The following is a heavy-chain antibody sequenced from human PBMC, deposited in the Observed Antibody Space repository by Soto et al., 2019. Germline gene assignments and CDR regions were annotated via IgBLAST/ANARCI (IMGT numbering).Heavy chain of an antibody. CDR2: ISYDGSNK. Sequence: QVQLVESGGGVVQPGRSLRLSCAASGFTLSSYGMHWVRQAPGKGLEWVAVISYDGSNKYYADSIKGRFTISIHKSNNPSYLQMNSLRSEDTDVYYCGKGWGGYYFFMYVWGQVNKFTV. D-gene: IGHD3-16*01. CDR1: GFTLSSYG. J-gene: IGHJ6*01. CDR3: GKGWGGYYFFMYV. V-gene: IGHV3-30*18.